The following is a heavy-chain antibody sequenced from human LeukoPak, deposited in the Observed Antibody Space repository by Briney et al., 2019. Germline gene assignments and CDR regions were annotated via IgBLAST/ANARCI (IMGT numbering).Heavy chain of an antibody. J-gene: IGHJ4*02. CDR2: ISYSGN. V-gene: IGHV4-59*07. CDR3: ARGNYDILSDYSLYSPRGGFDH. Sequence: SDTLSLTCNVSSVSITLYYWTWIRKSPKKGLASTGDISYSGNNYNPSLSGRLTISTDTSKNHFSLRLTSVSAADTAVYYCARGNYDILSDYSLYSPRGGFDHWGQGILVTVSS. CDR1: SVSITLYY. D-gene: IGHD3-9*01.